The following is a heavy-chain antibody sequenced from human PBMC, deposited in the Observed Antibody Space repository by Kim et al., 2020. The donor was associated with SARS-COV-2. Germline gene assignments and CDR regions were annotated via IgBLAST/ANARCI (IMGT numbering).Heavy chain of an antibody. V-gene: IGHV1-46*01. Sequence: ASVKVSCKASGYTFTSYYMHWVRQAPGQGLEWMGIINPSGGSTSYAQKFQGRVTMTRDTSTSTVYMELSSLRSEDTAVYYCARVEKVVPAVRCGGDCYPFDYWGQGTLVTVSS. CDR3: ARVEKVVPAVRCGGDCYPFDY. J-gene: IGHJ4*02. CDR1: GYTFTSYY. CDR2: INPSGGST. D-gene: IGHD2-21*01.